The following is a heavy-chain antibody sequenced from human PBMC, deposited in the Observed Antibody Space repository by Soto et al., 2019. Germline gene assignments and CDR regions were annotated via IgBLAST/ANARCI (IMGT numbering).Heavy chain of an antibody. J-gene: IGHJ4*02. CDR2: ISSSGSTI. Sequence: GGSLSLSWAASGFTFISYEMNWVRQAPGKGLEWVSYISSSGSTIYYADSVKGRFTISRDNAKNSLYLQMNSLRAEDTAVYYCARGRDAIYDYWGQGTLVTVSS. D-gene: IGHD2-21*01. V-gene: IGHV3-48*03. CDR3: ARGRDAIYDY. CDR1: GFTFISYE.